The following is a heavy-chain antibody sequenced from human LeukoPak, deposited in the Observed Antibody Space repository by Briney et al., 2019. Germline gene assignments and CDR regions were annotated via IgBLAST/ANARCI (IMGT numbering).Heavy chain of an antibody. CDR3: ARDRPHPWPLTI. D-gene: IGHD3-9*01. V-gene: IGHV4-61*02. CDR1: GGSISSGSYY. J-gene: IGHJ3*02. CDR2: IYTSGST. Sequence: SQTLSLTCTVSGGSISSGSYYWSWIRQPAGKGLEWIGRIYTSGSTNYNPSLKSRVTISVDTSKNQFSLKLNSVTAADTAVYYCARDRPHPWPLTIWGQGTMVTVSS.